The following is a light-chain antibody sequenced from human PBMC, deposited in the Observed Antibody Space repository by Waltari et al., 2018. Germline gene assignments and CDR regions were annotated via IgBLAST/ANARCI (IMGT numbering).Light chain of an antibody. J-gene: IGKJ3*01. Sequence: DIQMTQSPSSLSASVGDRVTITCRASQSISSYLNWYQQKPGNAPKLLIYAASSLQSGVPSRFSGSGSGTDFTLTISSLQPEDFATYYCQQSYNTPPTFGPGTKVDIK. CDR1: QSISSY. V-gene: IGKV1-39*01. CDR3: QQSYNTPPT. CDR2: AAS.